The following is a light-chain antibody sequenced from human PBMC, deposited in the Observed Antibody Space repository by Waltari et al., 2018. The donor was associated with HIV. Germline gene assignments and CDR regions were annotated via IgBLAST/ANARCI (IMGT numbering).Light chain of an antibody. CDR1: QSLSSH. J-gene: IGKJ4*01. Sequence: IVMPQSPATLSVFPGARATLSCRASQSLSSHLASYPPNPRHAPRPLLYGASTRDTGIPARFRGSGAGTECRLTSSGRQSEDCAGEYWQNDKHGRPLTFGGGNKVEIK. CDR2: GAS. V-gene: IGKV3-15*01. CDR3: QNDKHGRPLT.